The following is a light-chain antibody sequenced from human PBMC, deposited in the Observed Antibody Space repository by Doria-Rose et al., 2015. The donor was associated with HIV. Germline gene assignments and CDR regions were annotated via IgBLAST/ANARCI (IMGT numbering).Light chain of an antibody. Sequence: DIRLTQSPSTLSASVGDRVTITCRASQSISNWLAWYQQRPGKPPRLLIYKASSLESGVPSRFSGSGSGTEFTLTISSLQADDVATYYCQQYNAYPYIFGQGTKLAIK. CDR2: KAS. CDR3: QQYNAYPYI. CDR1: QSISNW. V-gene: IGKV1-5*03. J-gene: IGKJ2*01.